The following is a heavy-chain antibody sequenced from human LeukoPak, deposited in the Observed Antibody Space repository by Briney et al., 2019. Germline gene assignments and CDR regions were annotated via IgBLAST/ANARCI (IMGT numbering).Heavy chain of an antibody. CDR1: GYIVSRNY. CDR3: ARRLGSGIYSKDGFDV. D-gene: IGHD1-26*01. Sequence: GGSLRLSCAASGYIVSRNYMNWVRQAPGKGLEWVSVIHSDGITYYAESVKGRFTISRDNSKNTVYLEMNTLRGEDTAVYYCARRLGSGIYSKDGFDVWGQGTMVTVS. J-gene: IGHJ3*01. CDR2: IHSDGIT. V-gene: IGHV3-53*01.